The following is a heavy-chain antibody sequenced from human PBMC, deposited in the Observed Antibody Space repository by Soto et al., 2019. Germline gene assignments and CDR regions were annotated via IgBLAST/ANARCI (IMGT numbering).Heavy chain of an antibody. Sequence: PAKTLSLTCTVSGGSISDDSYWSWIRQTPGKGLEWIGYIYHTGNTYYNPSLRTRVSISMDKSKRQFSLKLISVTAADTAVYFCARDEYQLLSSVSWFDSWGQGTLVTVSS. CDR2: IYHTGNT. J-gene: IGHJ5*01. V-gene: IGHV4-30-4*01. CDR1: GGSISDDSY. D-gene: IGHD2-2*01. CDR3: ARDEYQLLSSVSWFDS.